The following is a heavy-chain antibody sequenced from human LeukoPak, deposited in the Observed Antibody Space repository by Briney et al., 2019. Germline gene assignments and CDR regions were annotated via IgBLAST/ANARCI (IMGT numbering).Heavy chain of an antibody. CDR3: ARVHSSSSEVYFDY. Sequence: SETLSLTCTVSGYSISSGYYWGWIRQPPGKGLEWIGSIYHSGSTYYNPSLKSRVTISVDTSKNQFSLKLSSVTAADTAVYYCARVHSSSSEVYFDYWGQGTLVTVSS. D-gene: IGHD6-6*01. CDR1: GYSISSGYY. J-gene: IGHJ4*02. V-gene: IGHV4-38-2*02. CDR2: IYHSGST.